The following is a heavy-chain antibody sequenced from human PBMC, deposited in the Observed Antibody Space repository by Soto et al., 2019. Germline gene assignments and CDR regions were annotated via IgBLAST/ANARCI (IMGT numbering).Heavy chain of an antibody. CDR1: GGSISTGGYY. Sequence: QVQLQESGPGLVKPSQTLSLTCTVSGGSISTGGYYWTWIRQHPGKGLEWIGYIYYSGSTYYNPALKSRVTISVDTSNNQFSLKLSSVTAADTAVYYCARGLSVTLFDNWGQGTLVTVSS. J-gene: IGHJ4*02. CDR3: ARGLSVTLFDN. V-gene: IGHV4-31*03. CDR2: IYYSGST. D-gene: IGHD4-17*01.